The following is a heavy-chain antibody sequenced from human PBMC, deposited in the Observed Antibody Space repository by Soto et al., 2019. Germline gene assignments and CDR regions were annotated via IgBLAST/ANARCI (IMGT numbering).Heavy chain of an antibody. Sequence: GGSLRLSCAASGFTVSSNYMSWVRQAPGKGLEWVSVIYSGGSTYYADSVKGRFTISRDNSNNTLYPQMNILRAEDTAVYYWARVPPQWLVRGWFDPWGQGTLVTVSS. CDR3: ARVPPQWLVRGWFDP. V-gene: IGHV3-66*01. D-gene: IGHD6-19*01. CDR2: IYSGGST. J-gene: IGHJ5*02. CDR1: GFTVSSNY.